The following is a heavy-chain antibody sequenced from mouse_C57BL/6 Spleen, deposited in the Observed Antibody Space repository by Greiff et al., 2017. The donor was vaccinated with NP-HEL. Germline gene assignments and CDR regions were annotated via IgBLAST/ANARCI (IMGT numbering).Heavy chain of an antibody. J-gene: IGHJ4*01. CDR1: GYTFTSYW. D-gene: IGHD2-4*01. V-gene: IGHV1-59*01. Sequence: QVQLQQPGAELVRPGTSVKLSCKASGYTFTSYWMHWVKQRPGQGLEWIGVIDPSDSYTNYNQKFKGKATLTVDTSSSTAYMQLSSLTSEDSAVYYCARSGYDYEHAMDYWGQGTSVTVSS. CDR2: IDPSDSYT. CDR3: ARSGYDYEHAMDY.